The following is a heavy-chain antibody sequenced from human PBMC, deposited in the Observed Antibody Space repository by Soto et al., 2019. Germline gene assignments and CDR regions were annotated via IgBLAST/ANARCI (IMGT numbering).Heavy chain of an antibody. CDR1: GYRFDSYW. V-gene: IGHV5-51*01. J-gene: IGHJ4*02. CDR3: AKDRLAGNFDY. Sequence: GESLKISWQGSGYRFDSYWIAWLRQMPGKGLEWMGITYPGDADTRYSPSFQGQITISAAKSISTAYLQWSSLKASDTAVYYCAKDRLAGNFDYWGQGTQVTVSS. CDR2: TYPGDADT.